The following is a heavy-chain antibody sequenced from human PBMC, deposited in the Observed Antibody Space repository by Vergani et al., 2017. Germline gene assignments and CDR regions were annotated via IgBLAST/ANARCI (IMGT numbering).Heavy chain of an antibody. CDR3: ARVGAVAGPYYFDY. V-gene: IGHV1-3*01. D-gene: IGHD6-19*01. J-gene: IGHJ4*02. CDR1: GYTFTSYA. Sequence: QVQLVQSGAEVKKPGASVKVSCKASGYTFTSYAMHWVRQAPGQRLEWMGWINDGNGNTKYSQKFQGRVPITRDTSASTAYMELSSLRSEDTAVYYCARVGAVAGPYYFDYWGQGTLVTVSS. CDR2: INDGNGNT.